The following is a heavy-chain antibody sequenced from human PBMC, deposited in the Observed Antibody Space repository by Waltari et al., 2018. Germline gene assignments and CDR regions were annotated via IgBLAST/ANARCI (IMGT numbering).Heavy chain of an antibody. V-gene: IGHV4-34*01. D-gene: IGHD2-2*01. CDR1: GGSFSGYY. CDR3: ARGGDVVVPAAMRSANRYYFDY. CDR2: INHSGST. Sequence: QVQLQQWGAGLLTPSETLSLTCAVYGGSFSGYYWSWIRQPPGKGLEWIGEINHSGSTNYSPCLKSRVTISVDTSKNQFSLKLSCVTAADTAVYYCARGGDVVVPAAMRSANRYYFDYWGQGTLVTVSS. J-gene: IGHJ4*02.